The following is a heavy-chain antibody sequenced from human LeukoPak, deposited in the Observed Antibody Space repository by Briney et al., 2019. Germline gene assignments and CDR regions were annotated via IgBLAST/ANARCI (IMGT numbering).Heavy chain of an antibody. D-gene: IGHD3-22*01. J-gene: IGHJ1*01. CDR3: ASGQSGYSSRYFQH. CDR1: GFTFSSYS. CDR2: ISSSSSTI. V-gene: IGHV3-48*01. Sequence: GRSLRLSCAASGFTFSSYSMNWVRQAPGKGLEWVSYISSSSSTIYYADSVKGRFTISRDNAKNSLYLQMNSLRAEDTAVYYCASGQSGYSSRYFQHWGQGTLVTVSS.